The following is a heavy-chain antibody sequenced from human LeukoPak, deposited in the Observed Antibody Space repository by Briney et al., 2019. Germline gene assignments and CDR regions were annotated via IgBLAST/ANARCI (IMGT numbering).Heavy chain of an antibody. Sequence: GASVKVSCKASGYTFTSYDINGVRQATGQGLEWMGWMNPNSGNTGYAQKFQGRVTITRNTSISTAYMELSSLRSEDTAVYYCARNGYSSSSGNYYFDYWGQGTLVTVSS. V-gene: IGHV1-8*03. CDR3: ARNGYSSSSGNYYFDY. CDR2: MNPNSGNT. CDR1: GYTFTSYD. D-gene: IGHD6-13*01. J-gene: IGHJ4*02.